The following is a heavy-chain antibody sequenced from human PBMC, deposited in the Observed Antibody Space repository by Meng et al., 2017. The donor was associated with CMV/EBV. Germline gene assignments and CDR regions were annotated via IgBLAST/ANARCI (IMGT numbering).Heavy chain of an antibody. CDR2: MNPNSGNT. CDR3: ARGTEHSFDWLTHPRGPDNGLDV. CDR1: GYSFTNYD. Sequence: ASVKVSCKASGYSFTNYDINWVRQATGQGLEWMGWMNPNSGNTGYAHKFQGRVTMTRNTSISTAFMELSSLRSEDTAVYYCARGTEHSFDWLTHPRGPDNGLDVWGQGTTVTVSS. V-gene: IGHV1-8*01. J-gene: IGHJ6*02. D-gene: IGHD3-9*01.